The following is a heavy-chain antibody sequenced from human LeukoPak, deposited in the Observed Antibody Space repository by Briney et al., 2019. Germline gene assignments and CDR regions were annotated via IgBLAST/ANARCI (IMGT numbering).Heavy chain of an antibody. CDR2: IIPILGIA. CDR3: ARVDIVATIDELGSAFDI. J-gene: IGHJ3*02. Sequence: SVKVSCKASGGTFSSYTISWVRRAPGQGLEWMGRIIPILGIANYAQKFQGRVTITADKSTNTAYMELSSLRSEDTAVYYCARVDIVATIDELGSAFDIWGQGTMVTVSS. V-gene: IGHV1-69*02. D-gene: IGHD5-12*01. CDR1: GGTFSSYT.